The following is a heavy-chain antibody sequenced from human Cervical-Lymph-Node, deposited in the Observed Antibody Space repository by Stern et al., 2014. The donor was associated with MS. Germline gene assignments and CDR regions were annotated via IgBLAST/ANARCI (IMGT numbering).Heavy chain of an antibody. CDR3: AREEAGHRLGMMDV. D-gene: IGHD6-19*01. V-gene: IGHV1-46*01. CDR2: INPSGAST. Sequence: VQLEESGAEVKKPGASVKVSCKAPGYTFTTYYMHWVRQAPGQGLEWMGIINPSGASTSYAQKFQGRVTMTRDTSTSTVYMELSSLRSEDTAVYYCAREEAGHRLGMMDVWGQGTTVTVSS. CDR1: GYTFTTYY. J-gene: IGHJ6*02.